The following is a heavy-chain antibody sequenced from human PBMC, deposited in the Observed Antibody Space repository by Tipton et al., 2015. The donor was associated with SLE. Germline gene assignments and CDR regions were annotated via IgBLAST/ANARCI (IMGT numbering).Heavy chain of an antibody. D-gene: IGHD3-10*01. CDR3: ASPVGITMVQGVHDAFDI. Sequence: TLSLTCTVSGGSISSSSYYWGWIRQPPGKGLEWIGSIYYSGSTYYNPSLKSRVTISVDTSKNQFSLKLSSVTAADTAVYYCASPVGITMVQGVHDAFDIWGQGTMVTVSS. CDR1: GGSISSSSYY. CDR2: IYYSGST. V-gene: IGHV4-39*01. J-gene: IGHJ3*02.